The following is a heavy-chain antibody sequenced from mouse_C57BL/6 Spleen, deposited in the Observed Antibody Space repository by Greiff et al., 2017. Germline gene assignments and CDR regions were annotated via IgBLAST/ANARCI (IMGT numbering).Heavy chain of an antibody. Sequence: EVQVVESGGGLVKPGGSLKLSCAASGFTFSSYAMSWVRQTPEKRLEWVATISDGGSYTYYPDNVKGRFTISRDNAKNNLYLQMSHLKSEDTAMYYCARGEGQDYWGQGTTRTVSS. V-gene: IGHV5-4*01. CDR2: ISDGGSYT. CDR3: ARGEGQDY. J-gene: IGHJ2*01. D-gene: IGHD3-3*01. CDR1: GFTFSSYA.